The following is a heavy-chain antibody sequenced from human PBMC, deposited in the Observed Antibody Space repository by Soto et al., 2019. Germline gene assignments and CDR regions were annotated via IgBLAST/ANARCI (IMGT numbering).Heavy chain of an antibody. J-gene: IGHJ4*02. CDR3: ARRIYGVSDY. CDR2: IHYSGST. Sequence: SETLSLTCSVSGGSISGFYWSWLRQPPGKGLEWIGYIHYSGSTTYNPSLKSRITISVDTSENQFSLKLASVTAADTAVYYCARRIYGVSDYWGPGTMVTVYS. CDR1: GGSISGFY. V-gene: IGHV4-59*01. D-gene: IGHD2-15*01.